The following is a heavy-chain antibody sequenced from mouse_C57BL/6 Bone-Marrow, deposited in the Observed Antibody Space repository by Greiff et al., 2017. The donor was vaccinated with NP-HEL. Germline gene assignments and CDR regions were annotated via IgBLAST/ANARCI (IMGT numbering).Heavy chain of an antibody. J-gene: IGHJ3*01. CDR1: GYTFTSYW. CDR2: IHPNSGST. CDR3: ARGDYGSSYSFAY. D-gene: IGHD1-1*01. V-gene: IGHV1-64*01. Sequence: VKLQQPGAELVKPGASVKLSCKASGYTFTSYWMHWVKQRPGQGLEWIGMIHPNSGSTNYNEKFKSKATLTVDKSSSTAYMQLSSLTSEDSAVYYCARGDYGSSYSFAYWGQGTLVTVSA.